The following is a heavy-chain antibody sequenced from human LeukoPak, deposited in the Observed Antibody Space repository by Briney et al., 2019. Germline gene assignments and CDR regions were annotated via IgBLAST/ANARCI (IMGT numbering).Heavy chain of an antibody. CDR3: ARVRRNYYYYMDV. CDR1: GFTLSSYE. V-gene: IGHV3-48*03. Sequence: PGGSLRLSCAASGFTLSSYEMNWFRQAPGKGLEWVSYISSSGSTIYYADSVKGRFTISRDNSKNTLYLQMGSLRAEDMAVYYCARVRRNYYYYMDVWGKGTTVTVSS. J-gene: IGHJ6*03. CDR2: ISSSGSTI.